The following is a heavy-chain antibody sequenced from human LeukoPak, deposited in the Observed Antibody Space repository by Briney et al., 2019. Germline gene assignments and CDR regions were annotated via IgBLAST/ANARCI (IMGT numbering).Heavy chain of an antibody. CDR1: GFTFSSYW. Sequence: GGSLRLSCAASGFTFSSYWMTWVRQAPGKGLEWVANIKQDGSEKYYVDSVKGRFTISRDNAKNSLSLQMNSLRAEDAAVYYCARQTGSGLFILPGGQGTLVTVSS. D-gene: IGHD3/OR15-3a*01. CDR2: IKQDGSEK. V-gene: IGHV3-7*01. CDR3: ARQTGSGLFILP. J-gene: IGHJ4*02.